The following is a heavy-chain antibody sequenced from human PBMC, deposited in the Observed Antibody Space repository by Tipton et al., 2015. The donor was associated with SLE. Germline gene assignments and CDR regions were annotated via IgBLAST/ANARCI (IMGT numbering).Heavy chain of an antibody. D-gene: IGHD3-3*01. V-gene: IGHV4-59*01. CDR2: IFYSGST. J-gene: IGHJ4*02. CDR1: GGSISNYY. Sequence: TLSLTCTVSGGSISNYYWSWIRQPPGKGLECIGYIFYSGSTNSNPSLKSRVTMSVDTFKNQFSLNLSSVTAADTAVYYCAGDGPAPWGYGLWSGYFDLWGQGTLVTVSS. CDR3: AGDGPAPWGYGLWSGYFDL.